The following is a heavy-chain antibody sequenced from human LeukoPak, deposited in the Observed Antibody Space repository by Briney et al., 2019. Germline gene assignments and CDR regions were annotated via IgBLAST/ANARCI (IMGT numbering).Heavy chain of an antibody. CDR1: GFTFSDYY. V-gene: IGHV3-11*06. D-gene: IGHD3-9*01. Sequence: GGSLRLSCAASGFTFSDYYMSWIRQAPGKGLEWVSYISSSSSYTNYADSVKGRFTTSRDNAKNSLYLQMNSLRAEDTAVYYCARTNYDILTGPFYGMDVWGKGTTVTVSS. CDR3: ARTNYDILTGPFYGMDV. J-gene: IGHJ6*04. CDR2: ISSSSSYT.